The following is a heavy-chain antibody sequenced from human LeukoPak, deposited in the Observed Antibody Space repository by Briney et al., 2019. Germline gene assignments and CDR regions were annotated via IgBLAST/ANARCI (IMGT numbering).Heavy chain of an antibody. CDR3: ARGRNMITFRGPRGYYFDY. Sequence: PSETLSLTCAVSGGSISSSNWWSWVRQPPGKGLEWIGEIYHSGSTNYNPSLKSRVTISVDTSKNQFSLKLSSVTAADTAVYYCARGRNMITFRGPRGYYFDYWGQGTLVTVSS. V-gene: IGHV4-4*02. CDR1: GGSISSSNW. J-gene: IGHJ4*02. CDR2: IYHSGST. D-gene: IGHD3-16*01.